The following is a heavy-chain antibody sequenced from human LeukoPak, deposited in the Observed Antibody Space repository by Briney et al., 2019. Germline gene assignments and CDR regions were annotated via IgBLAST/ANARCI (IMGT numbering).Heavy chain of an antibody. D-gene: IGHD3-3*01. CDR3: ARLVGYYDFWSGPNAFDI. Sequence: SETLSLTCTVSGGSISSYYWTWIRQPPGKGLEWIGYIYYSGTTYYNPSLKSRVTISVDTSKNQFSLKLSSVTAADTAVYYCARLVGYYDFWSGPNAFDIWGQGTMVTVSS. CDR2: IYYSGTT. J-gene: IGHJ3*02. V-gene: IGHV4-59*08. CDR1: GGSISSYY.